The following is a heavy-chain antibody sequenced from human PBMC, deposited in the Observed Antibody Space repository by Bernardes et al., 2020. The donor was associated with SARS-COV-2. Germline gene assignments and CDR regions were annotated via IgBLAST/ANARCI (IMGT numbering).Heavy chain of an antibody. J-gene: IGHJ3*02. Sequence: ETLSLTCTVPGCPISSYYWSWIRQPPGTGLEWIGYIYYSGSTTYNPPLKSRVTIPVDTSKNQFPLKLSSVTAADTAVYYRAGRPAGDAFDIWGQETMVTGSS. CDR1: GCPISSYY. CDR3: AGRPAGDAFDI. D-gene: IGHD2-15*01. CDR2: IYYSGST. V-gene: IGHV4-59*08.